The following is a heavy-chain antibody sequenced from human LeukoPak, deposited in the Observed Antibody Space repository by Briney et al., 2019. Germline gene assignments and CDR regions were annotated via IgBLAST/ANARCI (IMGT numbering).Heavy chain of an antibody. V-gene: IGHV3-73*01. CDR2: IDKKDKGYATAT. CDR3: TRDSGTYNWFDP. Sequence: PGGSLKLSCAASGFTFSGSAIHWVGQSSGKGLEWVGQIDKKDKGYATATAYAASVTGRFTISRDDSINTAYLQMKSLRTEDTALYYCTRDSGTYNWFDPWGQGTLVTVSS. D-gene: IGHD1-26*01. CDR1: GFTFSGSA. J-gene: IGHJ5*02.